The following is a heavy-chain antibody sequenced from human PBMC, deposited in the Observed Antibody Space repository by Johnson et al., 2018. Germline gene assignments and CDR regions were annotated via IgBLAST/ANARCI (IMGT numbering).Heavy chain of an antibody. Sequence: VQLQESGGGLVQPGGSLRLSCAASGFTFSSYWMHWVRQAPGKGLVWVSRINSDGSSTSYADSVKGRFTISRDNAKNTLYLQMNSLSAEDTAVYYCARDHPLTDYYYYYMDVWGKGTTVTVSS. D-gene: IGHD4-11*01. CDR2: INSDGSST. CDR1: GFTFSSYW. J-gene: IGHJ6*03. V-gene: IGHV3-74*01. CDR3: ARDHPLTDYYYYYMDV.